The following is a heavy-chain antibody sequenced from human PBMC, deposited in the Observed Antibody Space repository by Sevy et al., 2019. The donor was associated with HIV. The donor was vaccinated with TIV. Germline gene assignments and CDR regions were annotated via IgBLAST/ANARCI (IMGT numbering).Heavy chain of an antibody. J-gene: IGHJ4*02. CDR3: ARHYMAYGSGSYYIDY. CDR2: IYYSGST. V-gene: IGHV4-39*01. Sequence: SETLSLTCTVSGGSISSSSYYWGWIRQPPGKGLEWIGSIYYSGSTTYNPSLKSRVTISVDTSKNQFSLKLSSVTAADTAVYYCARHYMAYGSGSYYIDYWGQGTLVTVSS. CDR1: GGSISSSSYY. D-gene: IGHD3-10*01.